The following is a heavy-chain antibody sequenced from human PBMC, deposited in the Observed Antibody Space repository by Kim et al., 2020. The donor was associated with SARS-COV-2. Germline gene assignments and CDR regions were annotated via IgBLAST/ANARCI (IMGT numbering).Heavy chain of an antibody. CDR3: AREGTMVRGEHHYYYYGMDV. D-gene: IGHD3-10*01. CDR2: ISSSSSYI. CDR1: GFTFSSYS. J-gene: IGHJ6*02. V-gene: IGHV3-21*01. Sequence: GGSLRLSCAASGFTFSSYSMNWVRQAPGKGLEWVSSISSSSSYIYYADSVKGRFTISRDNAKNSLYLQMNSLRAEDTAVYYCAREGTMVRGEHHYYYYGMDVWGQGTTVTVSS.